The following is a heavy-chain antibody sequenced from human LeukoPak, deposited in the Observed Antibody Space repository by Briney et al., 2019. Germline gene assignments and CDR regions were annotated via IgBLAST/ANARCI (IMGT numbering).Heavy chain of an antibody. CDR1: GFTFSGYA. CDR2: ISSSSNII. CDR3: ARDGPAYSDSSGYSDY. J-gene: IGHJ4*02. V-gene: IGHV3-48*02. Sequence: GGSLRLSCAASGFTFSGYAMNWVRQAPGKGLEWVSHIYISSSSNIISYADSVKGRFTISRDNAQNSLYLQMNGLRDEDTAVYYCARDGPAYSDSSGYSDYWGQGTLVTVSS. D-gene: IGHD3-22*01.